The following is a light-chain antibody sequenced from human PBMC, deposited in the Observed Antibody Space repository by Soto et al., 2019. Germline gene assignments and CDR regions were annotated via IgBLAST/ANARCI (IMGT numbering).Light chain of an antibody. Sequence: QSALTQPASVSGSPGQSITISCTGTSSDVGGYNYVSWYQQHPGRAPQLMIYDVSNRPSGVSNRFSGSRSGNTASLTISGLQAEDEADSYCSSYATSTTVLFGGGTKLTVL. V-gene: IGLV2-14*03. CDR1: SSDVGGYNY. CDR3: SSYATSTTVL. J-gene: IGLJ2*01. CDR2: DVS.